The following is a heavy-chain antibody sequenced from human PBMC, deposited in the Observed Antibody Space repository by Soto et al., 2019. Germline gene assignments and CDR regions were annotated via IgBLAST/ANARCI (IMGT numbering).Heavy chain of an antibody. CDR2: IYHSGAT. CDR1: RFSVTNNKY. V-gene: IGHV4-4*02. Sequence: QAQLQESGPGLVRPSGTLSLTCTVSRFSVTNNKYWNWVRQSPGKALEWIGEIYHSGATYYNPSPSGRASISMDKSKNQISLNLTSVTAADTAVYYCARDSRYCTDCGFSIMRDAFDVWGQGTLVTVSS. D-gene: IGHD2-8*01. CDR3: ARDSRYCTDCGFSIMRDAFDV. J-gene: IGHJ3*01.